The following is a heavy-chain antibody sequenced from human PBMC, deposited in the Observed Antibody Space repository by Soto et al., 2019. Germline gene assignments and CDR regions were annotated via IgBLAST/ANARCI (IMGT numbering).Heavy chain of an antibody. J-gene: IGHJ4*01. CDR1: GFTFITYA. CDR3: AKDRNYGKLDV. V-gene: IGHV3-23*01. Sequence: PGGSLRLSCAASGFTFITYAMSWVRQAPGTGLQWVSAISGSGATTYYADSVKGQFTISRANSKTTLYLQINSLRAEDTAVYYCAKDRNYGKLDVWGHGTLVTVSS. CDR2: ISGSGATT. D-gene: IGHD3-10*01.